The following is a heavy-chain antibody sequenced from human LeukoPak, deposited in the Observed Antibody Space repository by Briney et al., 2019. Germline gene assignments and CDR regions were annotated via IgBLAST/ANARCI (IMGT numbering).Heavy chain of an antibody. J-gene: IGHJ5*02. CDR2: VYYSGST. V-gene: IGHV4-39*01. CDR1: GGSISSSSCY. D-gene: IGHD3-3*01. CDR3: ARHVEVRSGYYFWFDP. Sequence: PSETLSPTCTVSGGSISSSSCYWGWIRQPPGKGLEWIGSVYYSGSTYYNPSLKSRVTISVDTSKNQFSLKLSSVTAADTAVYYCARHVEVRSGYYFWFDPWGQGTLVTVSS.